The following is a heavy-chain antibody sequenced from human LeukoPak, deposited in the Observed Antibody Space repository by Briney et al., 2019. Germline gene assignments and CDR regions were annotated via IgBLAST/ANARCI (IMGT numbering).Heavy chain of an antibody. CDR2: IKQDGSEK. CDR1: GFTFSSYW. CDR3: ARAPNYYGSGSYYRVFDY. J-gene: IGHJ4*02. V-gene: IGHV3-7*01. D-gene: IGHD3-10*01. Sequence: GGSLRLSCAASGFTFSSYWMSWVCQAPGKGLEWVANIKQDGSEKYYVDSVKGRFTISRDNAKNSLYLQMNSLRAEDTAVYYCARAPNYYGSGSYYRVFDYWGQGTLVTVSS.